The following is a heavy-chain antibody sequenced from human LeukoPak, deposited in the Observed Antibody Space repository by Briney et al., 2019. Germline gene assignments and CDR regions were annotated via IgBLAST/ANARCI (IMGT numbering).Heavy chain of an antibody. CDR3: ARQAGTLDAFDI. D-gene: IGHD6-19*01. CDR2: IYYSGST. J-gene: IGHJ3*02. V-gene: IGHV4-39*01. Sequence: PSETLSLTCNVSGDSISGGGYYWGWIRQPPGKGLEWIGSIYYSGSTYYNPSLKSRVTISVDTSKNQFSLKLSSVTAADTAVYYCARQAGTLDAFDIWGQGTMVTVSS. CDR1: GDSISGGGYY.